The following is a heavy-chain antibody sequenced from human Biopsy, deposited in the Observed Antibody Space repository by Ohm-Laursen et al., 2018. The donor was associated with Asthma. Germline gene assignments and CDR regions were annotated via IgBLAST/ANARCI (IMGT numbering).Heavy chain of an antibody. CDR3: AKDGRGGTPDNWFDP. CDR2: ISGSGDNT. D-gene: IGHD1-7*01. V-gene: IGHV3-23*01. Sequence: GSVRLSCTASRFTFTKYAMSWVRQAPGKGLEWVSAISGSGDNTYYADSVKGRLTISRDNSKNTLYLQMNSLRAEDTAVYYCAKDGRGGTPDNWFDPWGQGTLVTVSS. CDR1: RFTFTKYA. J-gene: IGHJ5*02.